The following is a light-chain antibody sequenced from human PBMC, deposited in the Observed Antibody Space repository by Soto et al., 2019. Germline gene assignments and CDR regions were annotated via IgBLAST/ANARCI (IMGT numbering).Light chain of an antibody. J-gene: IGKJ1*01. V-gene: IGKV3-11*01. CDR2: DAS. CDR3: QQRSNWPPEWT. CDR1: QSVSSY. Sequence: EIVLSQSPATLSLSPGERATLSCRASQSVSSYLAWYQHIPGQAPRLLIYDASNRATGIPARFSGSGSGTDFTLTISSLEPEDFVVYYCQQRSNWPPEWTFGQGTKVEVK.